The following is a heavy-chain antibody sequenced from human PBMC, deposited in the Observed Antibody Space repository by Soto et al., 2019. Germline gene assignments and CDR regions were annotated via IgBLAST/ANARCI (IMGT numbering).Heavy chain of an antibody. CDR2: IKQDGSDT. J-gene: IGHJ5*01. Sequence: GGSLRLSCAASGFPFSSYWMTWLRQAPGMGPEWVATIKQDGSDTYYMDSVKGRFTISKDNAKNSLHLQMNNLKVEDTAVYYCAREVYATFDSWGQGSPVTVAA. CDR3: AREVYATFDS. CDR1: GFPFSSYW. D-gene: IGHD1-26*01. V-gene: IGHV3-7*01.